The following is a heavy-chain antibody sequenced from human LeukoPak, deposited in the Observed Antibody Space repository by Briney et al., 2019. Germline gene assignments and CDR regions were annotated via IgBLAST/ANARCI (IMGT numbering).Heavy chain of an antibody. CDR3: ARVGRSGYDFYLIDY. J-gene: IGHJ4*02. Sequence: PGGSLRLSCAASGFTVSSNYMSWVRQAPGKGLEWVSAIYSGGSTYYADSVKGRFTISRDNSKNTLYLQMNSLRAEDTAVYYCARVGRSGYDFYLIDYWGQGTLVTVSS. D-gene: IGHD5-12*01. CDR1: GFTVSSNY. V-gene: IGHV3-66*01. CDR2: IYSGGST.